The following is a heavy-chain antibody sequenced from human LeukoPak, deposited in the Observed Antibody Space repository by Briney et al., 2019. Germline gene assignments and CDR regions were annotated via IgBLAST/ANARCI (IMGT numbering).Heavy chain of an antibody. CDR1: GFTFSRYA. CDR3: AKGGGTYYYDSSGYYDYFDY. V-gene: IGHV3-23*01. J-gene: IGHJ4*02. D-gene: IGHD3-22*01. Sequence: PGGSLRLSYAASGFTFSRYAMSWVRQARGKGLEWVSAISGSGGSTYYADSVKGRFTISRDNSNNTLYLQMNSLRAEDTAVYYCAKGGGTYYYDSSGYYDYFDYWGQGTLVTVSS. CDR2: ISGSGGST.